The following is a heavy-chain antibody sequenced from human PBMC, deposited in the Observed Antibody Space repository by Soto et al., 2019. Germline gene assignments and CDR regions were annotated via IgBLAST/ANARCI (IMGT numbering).Heavy chain of an antibody. CDR2: INWNGGST. CDR1: GFSFDDYG. D-gene: IGHD3-10*02. CDR3: ARETGYYVRPAAFDI. Sequence: GGSLRLSCAASGFSFDDYGMSWVRQAPGKGLEWVSGINWNGGSTGYADSVKGRFTISRDNAKNSLYPQMNSLRAEDTALYYCARETGYYVRPAAFDIWGQGTMVTVSS. V-gene: IGHV3-20*04. J-gene: IGHJ3*02.